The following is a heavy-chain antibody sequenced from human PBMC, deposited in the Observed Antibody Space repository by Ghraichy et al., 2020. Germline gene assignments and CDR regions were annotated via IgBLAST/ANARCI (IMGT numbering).Heavy chain of an antibody. J-gene: IGHJ4*02. Sequence: SVKVSCKASGYTFTSYGISWVRQAPGQGLEWMGWISAYNGNTNYAQKLQGRVTMTTDTSTSTAYMELRSLRSDDTAVYYCAKPERYCSSTSCYYYFDYWGQGTLVTVSS. CDR2: ISAYNGNT. V-gene: IGHV1-18*01. CDR1: GYTFTSYG. CDR3: AKPERYCSSTSCYYYFDY. D-gene: IGHD2-2*01.